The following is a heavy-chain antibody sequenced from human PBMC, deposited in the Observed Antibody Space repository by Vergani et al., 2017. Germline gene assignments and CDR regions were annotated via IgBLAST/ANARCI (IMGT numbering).Heavy chain of an antibody. CDR1: GFTFSSYG. D-gene: IGHD6-19*01. J-gene: IGHJ4*02. Sequence: QVQLVESGGGVVQPGRSLRLSCAASGFTFSSYGMHWVRQAPGKGLEWVAVIWYDGSNKYYADSVKGRFTISRDNSKNTLYLQMNSLRAEDTAVYYCARGGLGSGWEYYFDYWGQGTLVTVSS. CDR2: IWYDGSNK. V-gene: IGHV3-33*01. CDR3: ARGGLGSGWEYYFDY.